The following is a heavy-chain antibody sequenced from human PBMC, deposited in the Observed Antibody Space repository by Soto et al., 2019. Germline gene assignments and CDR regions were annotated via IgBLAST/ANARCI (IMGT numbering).Heavy chain of an antibody. CDR1: VYNFSSW. V-gene: IGHV5-51*01. J-gene: IGHJ4*02. CDR3: AFGNLSYYFDY. Sequence: GESLKISCKGSVYNFSSWIGWVRQMPGKGLEWMGIIHPGDSDTRYSPSFQGQVTMSVDKSISTAYLQMNSLRAEDTAVYHCAFGNLSYYFDYWGQGTPVTVSS. D-gene: IGHD3-16*01. CDR2: IHPGDSDT.